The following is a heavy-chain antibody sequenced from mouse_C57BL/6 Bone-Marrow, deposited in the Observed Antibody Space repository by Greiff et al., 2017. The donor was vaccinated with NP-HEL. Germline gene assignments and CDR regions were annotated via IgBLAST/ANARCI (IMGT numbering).Heavy chain of an antibody. V-gene: IGHV14-2*01. Sequence: VQLQQSGAELVKPGASVKLSCTASGFNIKDYYMHWVKQRTEQGLEWIGRIDPEDGETNYAPKFQGKATITADTPSNTAYLQLSSLTSEDTAVYYCARGYGSSYEAVDYWGQGTAVTVSS. CDR1: GFNIKDYY. CDR3: ARGYGSSYEAVDY. D-gene: IGHD1-1*01. J-gene: IGHJ4*01. CDR2: IDPEDGET.